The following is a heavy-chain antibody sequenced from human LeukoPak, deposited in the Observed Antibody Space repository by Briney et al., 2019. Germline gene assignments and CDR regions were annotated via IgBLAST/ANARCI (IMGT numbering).Heavy chain of an antibody. V-gene: IGHV4-59*08. D-gene: IGHD2-2*02. CDR1: GGSISTYY. J-gene: IGHJ4*02. CDR2: IYHNGDT. CDR3: ARHSYTPFDY. Sequence: SETLSLTCSVSGGSISTYYWSWIRQSPGKGLEWTGYIYHNGDTNYNPSFKSRVTISVDTSKNQFSLRLMSVTAADTAIYYCARHSYTPFDYWGQGSLVTVSS.